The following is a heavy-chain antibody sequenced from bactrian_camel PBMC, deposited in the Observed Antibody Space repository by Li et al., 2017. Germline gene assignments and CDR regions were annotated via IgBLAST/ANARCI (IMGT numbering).Heavy chain of an antibody. CDR1: GYSSSRYC. V-gene: IGHV3S9*01. D-gene: IGHD1*01. CDR2: LYTDGIT. J-gene: IGHJ4*01. Sequence: HVQLVESGGGSVQSGGSLRLSCAASGYSSSRYCLGWFRQAPGKGLEWVANLYTDGITHYADSVKGRFTISKDNAKSMLYLQMNSLRADDSAMYYCAIGLFADFGLGLGTQVTVS.